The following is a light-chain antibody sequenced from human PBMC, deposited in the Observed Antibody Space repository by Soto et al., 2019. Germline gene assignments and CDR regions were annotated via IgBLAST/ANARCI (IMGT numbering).Light chain of an antibody. V-gene: IGKV3-20*01. CDR1: QSVSSAY. CDR3: QQYGSSPPYT. CDR2: GAS. Sequence: EMGLTQSPGTLSLSPGERATLSCRANQSVSSAYLAWSQQKPGQAPRLLISGASIRATGIPERFSGSGSGTDFTLTISRLEPEDSAVYYCQQYGSSPPYTFGQGTKLEIK. J-gene: IGKJ2*01.